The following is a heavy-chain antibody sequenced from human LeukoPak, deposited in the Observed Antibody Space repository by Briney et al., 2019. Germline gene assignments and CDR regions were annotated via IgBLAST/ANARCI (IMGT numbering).Heavy chain of an antibody. CDR1: GGSISNYY. J-gene: IGHJ3*02. Sequence: AETLSLTCTLSGGSISNYYWSWIRQPPGKGLEWIGYIFYSGSTNYNPSLKSRVTISVDTSKNQFSLKLSALTAADTAVYYCARSRLRLDAFDIWGQGTMVTVSS. D-gene: IGHD4-17*01. CDR3: ARSRLRLDAFDI. V-gene: IGHV4-59*08. CDR2: IFYSGST.